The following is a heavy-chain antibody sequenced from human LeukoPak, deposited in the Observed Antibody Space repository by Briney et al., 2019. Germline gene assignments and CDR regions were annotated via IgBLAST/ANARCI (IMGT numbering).Heavy chain of an antibody. CDR1: GGSISSGGYY. J-gene: IGHJ5*02. Sequence: SQTLSLTCTVSGGSISSGGYYWSWIRQPPGKGLEWIGYIYHSGSTYCNPSLKSRVTISVDRSKNQFSLKLSSVTAADTAVYYCARSLYCGGDCYSGEYNWFDPWGQGTLVTVSS. CDR2: IYHSGST. CDR3: ARSLYCGGDCYSGEYNWFDP. V-gene: IGHV4-30-2*01. D-gene: IGHD2-21*01.